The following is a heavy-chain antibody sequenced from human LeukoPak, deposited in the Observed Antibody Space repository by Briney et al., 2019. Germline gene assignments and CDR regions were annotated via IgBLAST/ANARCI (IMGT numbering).Heavy chain of an antibody. CDR2: ISFDGSNK. Sequence: GRSLRLSCAASGFTFSSYAMHWVRQAPGKGLEWVAVISFDGSNKYYADSVKGRFTISRDNFKNTLYLQMNSLRAEDTAVYYCATPEKQWHIFDYWGQGTLVTVSS. D-gene: IGHD6-19*01. CDR3: ATPEKQWHIFDY. CDR1: GFTFSSYA. V-gene: IGHV3-30*04. J-gene: IGHJ4*02.